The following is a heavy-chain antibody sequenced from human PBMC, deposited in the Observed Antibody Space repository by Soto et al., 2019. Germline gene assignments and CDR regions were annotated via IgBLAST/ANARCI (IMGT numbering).Heavy chain of an antibody. CDR1: GYPFGTYA. J-gene: IGHJ4*02. V-gene: IGHV1-18*04. CDR3: ARTYNWNSEGFDH. Sequence: QVQLEQSGAEVKEPGASVKVSCKASGYPFGTYAITWVRQAPGQGLEWVGWISTNSGNTYYAQNFQGRVTLTTDTSTTTAYMELMSLTSDDPAIYYCARTYNWNSEGFDHWGQGTLVTVST. CDR2: ISTNSGNT. D-gene: IGHD1-7*01.